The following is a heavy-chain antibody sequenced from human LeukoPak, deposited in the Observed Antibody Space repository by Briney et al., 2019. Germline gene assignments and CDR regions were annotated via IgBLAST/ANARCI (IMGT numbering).Heavy chain of an antibody. Sequence: GGSLRLSCAASGFTFSSYSMNWVRQAPGKGLEWVSSISSSSSYIYYADSVKGRFTISRDNAKNSLYLQMNSLRAEDTAVYYCARDRSKAPSLYYYDSSGYPHYWGQGTLVTVSS. CDR2: ISSSSSYI. J-gene: IGHJ4*02. CDR3: ARDRSKAPSLYYYDSSGYPHY. CDR1: GFTFSSYS. D-gene: IGHD3-22*01. V-gene: IGHV3-21*01.